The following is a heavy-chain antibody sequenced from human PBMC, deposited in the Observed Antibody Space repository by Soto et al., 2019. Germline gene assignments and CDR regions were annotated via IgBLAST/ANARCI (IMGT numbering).Heavy chain of an antibody. D-gene: IGHD3-22*01. V-gene: IGHV1-46*01. CDR2: INPSVGST. CDR3: ARSPYSSGYYYAIDY. CDR1: VYTLIMYY. J-gene: IGHJ4*02. Sequence: ASVKVSCKESVYTLIMYYIHWMRQAPGQGLEWMGLINPSVGSTTYAQKFQGRVTMTRDTSTSTVYMDLSSLRSEDTAVYYCARSPYSSGYYYAIDYWGQGTQVTVS.